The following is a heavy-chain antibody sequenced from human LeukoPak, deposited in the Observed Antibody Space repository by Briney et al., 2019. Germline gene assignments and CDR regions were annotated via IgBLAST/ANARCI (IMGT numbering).Heavy chain of an antibody. Sequence: QTGGSLRLSCAASGFTFSSYSMNWVRQAPGKGLEWVSYISSSSSTIYYADSVKGRFTISRDNAKNSLYLQMNSLRDEDTAVYYCARLTYFDWLPGAFDIWGQGTMVTVSS. CDR2: ISSSSSTI. D-gene: IGHD3-9*01. V-gene: IGHV3-48*02. CDR3: ARLTYFDWLPGAFDI. CDR1: GFTFSSYS. J-gene: IGHJ3*02.